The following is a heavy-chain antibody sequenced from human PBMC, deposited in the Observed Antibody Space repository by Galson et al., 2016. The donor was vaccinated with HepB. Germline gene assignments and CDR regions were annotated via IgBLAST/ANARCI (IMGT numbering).Heavy chain of an antibody. D-gene: IGHD2-2*01. V-gene: IGHV4-61*01. Sequence: TLSLTCTVSGDSVSSGSFYWSWLRQPPGKRLEWLGYIYYSGSTNYNPSLKSRVTLSVDSSKNQFSLKLRSVTAADTAVYYCARGPARYCSSTSCYPLDYWGQGILVTVSS. CDR2: IYYSGST. CDR3: ARGPARYCSSTSCYPLDY. CDR1: GDSVSSGSFY. J-gene: IGHJ4*02.